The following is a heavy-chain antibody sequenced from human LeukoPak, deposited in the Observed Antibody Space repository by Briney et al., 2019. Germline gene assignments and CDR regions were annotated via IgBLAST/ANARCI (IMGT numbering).Heavy chain of an antibody. CDR2: ISYDGGNK. J-gene: IGHJ4*02. CDR1: GFTFSSYA. CDR3: ARAKWLVYDY. D-gene: IGHD6-19*01. V-gene: IGHV3-30*04. Sequence: PGGSLRLSCAASGFTFSSYAMHWVRQAPGKGLEWVAVISYDGGNKYYADSVKGRFTISRDNSKNTLYLQMNSLRAEDTAVYYCARAKWLVYDYWGQGTLVTVSS.